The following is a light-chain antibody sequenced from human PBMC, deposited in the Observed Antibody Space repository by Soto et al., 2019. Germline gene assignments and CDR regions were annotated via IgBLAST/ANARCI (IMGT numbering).Light chain of an antibody. CDR2: GAS. J-gene: IGKJ2*01. CDR1: QSFTTSQ. CDR3: QQRGSWPPT. V-gene: IGKV3-20*01. Sequence: EIVLTQSPGTLSLSPGERATLFCRASQSFTTSQLAWYQQKPGQAPRVLIFGASSRATGIPDRFSGSGSGTDFTLTIGRLEPEDSAVYYCQQRGSWPPTFGQGTKVEIK.